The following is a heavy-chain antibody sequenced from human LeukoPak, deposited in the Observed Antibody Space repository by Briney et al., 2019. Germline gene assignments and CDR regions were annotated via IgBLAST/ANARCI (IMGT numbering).Heavy chain of an antibody. CDR2: ISSSGSTI. D-gene: IGHD4-17*01. J-gene: IGHJ5*02. CDR1: GFTFSDYY. V-gene: IGHV3-11*04. Sequence: AGPLRHSCAASGFTFSDYYMSWIRQAPGKGLEWVSYISSSGSTIYYADSVKGRFTISRDNAKNSLYLQMNSLRAEDTAVYYCARATHDYGDSRNWFDPWGQGTLVTVSS. CDR3: ARATHDYGDSRNWFDP.